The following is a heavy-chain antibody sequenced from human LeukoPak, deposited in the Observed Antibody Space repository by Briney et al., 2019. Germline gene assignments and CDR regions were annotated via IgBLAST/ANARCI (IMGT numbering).Heavy chain of an antibody. CDR1: GGFISSRSYY. CDR2: IYNSEST. V-gene: IGHV4-39*07. CDR3: ASGEPRYSSRIVVGDN. Sequence: SETLSLTCTVSGGFISSRSYYWGWIRQPPGKGLEWIGSIYNSESTYYNPSLKSRVTISVDTSKNQLSLKVSSVTAADTAVYYCASGEPRYSSRIVVGDNWGQGTLVTVSS. J-gene: IGHJ4*02. D-gene: IGHD3-22*01.